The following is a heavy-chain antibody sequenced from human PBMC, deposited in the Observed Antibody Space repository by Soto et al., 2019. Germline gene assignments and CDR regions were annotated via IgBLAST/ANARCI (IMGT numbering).Heavy chain of an antibody. J-gene: IGHJ6*02. Sequence: QVQLVESGGALVKPGGSLRLSCAASGFTFSDYYMNWIRQAPGKGLEWVSYISSSSSMIYYADSVKGRFTISRDNAENSVYLQMNSLRADDTAVYYCAREGEFNDVCVACGMDVWGQGTTVTVSS. CDR1: GFTFSDYY. D-gene: IGHD3-16*01. CDR3: AREGEFNDVCVACGMDV. V-gene: IGHV3-11*01. CDR2: ISSSSSMI.